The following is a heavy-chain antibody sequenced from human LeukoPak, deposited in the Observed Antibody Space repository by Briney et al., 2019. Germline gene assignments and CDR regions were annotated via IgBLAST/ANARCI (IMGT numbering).Heavy chain of an antibody. J-gene: IGHJ4*02. CDR1: GGSISSYY. CDR3: ARSGSSWYPWSLDY. V-gene: IGHV4-59*01. D-gene: IGHD6-13*01. CDR2: IYYSGST. Sequence: SETLSLTCVVSGGSISSYYWSWIRQPPGKGLEWIGYIYYSGSTNYNPSLKSRVTISVDTSKNQFSLKLSSVTAADTAVYYCARSGSSWYPWSLDYWGQGTLVTVSS.